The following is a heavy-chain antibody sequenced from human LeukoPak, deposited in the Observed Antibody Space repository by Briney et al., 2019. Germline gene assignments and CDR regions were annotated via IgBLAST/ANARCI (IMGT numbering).Heavy chain of an antibody. Sequence: ASVKVSCKASGYSFTGYYIHWVRQAPGQGLEWMGWINPNNGGTNYGQKFQGRVTMTRDTSISTAYMELSRLRSDDTAVYYCARGPIIDIVVIPAAADYYHMDVWGKGTTVTVSS. D-gene: IGHD2-2*01. CDR1: GYSFTGYY. J-gene: IGHJ6*03. CDR3: ARGPIIDIVVIPAAADYYHMDV. V-gene: IGHV1-2*02. CDR2: INPNNGGT.